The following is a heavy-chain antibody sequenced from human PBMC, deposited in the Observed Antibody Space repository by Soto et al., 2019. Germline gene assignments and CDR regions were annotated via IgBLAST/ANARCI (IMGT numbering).Heavy chain of an antibody. CDR3: ATRGYSYRYSLYYYYYGMDV. J-gene: IGHJ6*02. Sequence: QVQLVQSGAEVKKPGSSVKVSCKASGGTFSSYAISWVRQAPGQGLEWMGGIIPIFGTANYAQKFQGRVTITADESTSTAYMELSSLRSEDTAVYYFATRGYSYRYSLYYYYYGMDVWGQGTTVTVSS. CDR2: IIPIFGTA. V-gene: IGHV1-69*01. CDR1: GGTFSSYA. D-gene: IGHD5-18*01.